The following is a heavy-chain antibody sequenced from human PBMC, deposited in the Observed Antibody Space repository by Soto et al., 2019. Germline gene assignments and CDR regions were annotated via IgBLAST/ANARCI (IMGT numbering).Heavy chain of an antibody. CDR2: IYSGGDT. CDR3: ARGDPFAV. V-gene: IGHV3-53*02. J-gene: IGHJ4*02. Sequence: EVHLVETGGGLIQPGGSLSLSCAASGFTVNNTYMSWVRQPPGKGLEWVSIIYSGGDTYYADSVKGRFTISRDSSKNTVYIQMNNLRAEDTAVYYCARGDPFAVWGQGTLVTVSS. CDR1: GFTVNNTY.